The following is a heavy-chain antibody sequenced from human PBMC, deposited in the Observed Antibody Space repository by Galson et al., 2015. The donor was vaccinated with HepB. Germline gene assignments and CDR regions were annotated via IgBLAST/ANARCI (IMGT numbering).Heavy chain of an antibody. CDR3: ARVRYYDSSGYPDY. J-gene: IGHJ4*02. Sequence: LRLSCAASGFTFSSYSMNWVRQAPGKGLEWVSYISSSSSTIYYADSVKGRFTISRDNAKNSLYLQMNSLRDEDTAVYYCARVRYYDSSGYPDYWGQGTLVTVSS. V-gene: IGHV3-48*02. CDR1: GFTFSSYS. D-gene: IGHD3-22*01. CDR2: ISSSSSTI.